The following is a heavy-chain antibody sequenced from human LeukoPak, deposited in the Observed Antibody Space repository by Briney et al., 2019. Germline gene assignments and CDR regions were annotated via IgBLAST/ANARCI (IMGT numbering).Heavy chain of an antibody. CDR1: GGSISSYY. D-gene: IGHD3-22*01. V-gene: IGHV4-59*08. Sequence: SETLSHTCTVSGGSISSYYWSWIRQPPGKGLEWIGYIYYSGSTNYNPSLKSRVTISVDTSKNQFSLKLSSVTAADTAVYYCARRGYSNYYYYYGMDVWGQGTTVTVSS. CDR3: ARRGYSNYYYYYGMDV. J-gene: IGHJ6*02. CDR2: IYYSGST.